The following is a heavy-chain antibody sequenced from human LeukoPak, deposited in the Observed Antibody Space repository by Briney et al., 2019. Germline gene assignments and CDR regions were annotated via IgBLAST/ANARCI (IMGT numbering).Heavy chain of an antibody. V-gene: IGHV3-30*02. J-gene: IGHJ4*02. Sequence: PGGSLRLSCAASGFTFSSYGMHWVRQAPGNGLEWVAFIRYDGSNKYYADSVKGRFTISRDNSKNTLYLQMNSLRAEDTAVYYCARDYYDSGGYFFDYWGQGTLVTVSS. CDR2: IRYDGSNK. CDR3: ARDYYDSGGYFFDY. D-gene: IGHD3-22*01. CDR1: GFTFSSYG.